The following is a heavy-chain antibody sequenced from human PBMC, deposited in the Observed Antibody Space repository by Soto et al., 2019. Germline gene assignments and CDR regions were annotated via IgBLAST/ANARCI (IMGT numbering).Heavy chain of an antibody. CDR3: ATVPGP. Sequence: QLQLKESGSGLVKPSQTLSLTCAVSGGSISSGGYSWSWIRQPPGKGLEWIGYIYHSGSTYYNPSLKSRGTISVDRSKNQFSLKLSSVTDADTAVYYCATVPGPWGQGPLVTVSS. J-gene: IGHJ5*02. D-gene: IGHD3-10*01. CDR1: GGSISSGGYS. V-gene: IGHV4-30-2*01. CDR2: IYHSGST.